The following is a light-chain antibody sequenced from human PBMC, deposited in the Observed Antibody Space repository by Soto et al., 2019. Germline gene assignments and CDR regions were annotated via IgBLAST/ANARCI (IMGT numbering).Light chain of an antibody. CDR3: SSYAGSNNLV. CDR1: SSDVGGYNY. J-gene: IGLJ2*01. Sequence: QSALTQPPSASGSPGQSVTISCTGTSSDVGGYNYVSWYQQHPGKAPKLMIYEVSKRPSGVPDRFSGSKSGNSASLTVSGRQAEDEDDYYCSSYAGSNNLVFGGGTTLTVL. CDR2: EVS. V-gene: IGLV2-8*01.